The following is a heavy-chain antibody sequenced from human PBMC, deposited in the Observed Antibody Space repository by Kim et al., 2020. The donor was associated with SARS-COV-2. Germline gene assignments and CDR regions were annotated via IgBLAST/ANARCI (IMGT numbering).Heavy chain of an antibody. CDR3: ARGSLRNYYDSSGGLFDY. J-gene: IGHJ4*01. V-gene: IGHV4-34*01. CDR1: GESFNGYF. CDR2: ANHNGFV. Sequence: SETLFLTCDVSGESFNGYFWTWIRQTPGKGLEWIGQANHNGFVNYNPSLKSRVNIQADSSQSQFSLKLKSVTAADTALYFCARGSLRNYYDSSGGLFDY. D-gene: IGHD6-25*01.